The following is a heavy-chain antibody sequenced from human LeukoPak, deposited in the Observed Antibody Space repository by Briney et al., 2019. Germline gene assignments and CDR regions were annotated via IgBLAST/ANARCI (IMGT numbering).Heavy chain of an antibody. V-gene: IGHV3-30*18. CDR3: AKDRRPRIAAAGTFYDY. CDR2: ISYDGSNK. J-gene: IGHJ4*02. D-gene: IGHD6-13*01. CDR1: GFTFSSYG. Sequence: GGSLRLSCAASGFTFSSYGMHWVRQAPGKGLEWVAVISYDGSNKYYADSVKGRFTISRDNSKNTLYLQMNSLRAEDTAVYYCAKDRRPRIAAAGTFYDYWGQGTLVTVS.